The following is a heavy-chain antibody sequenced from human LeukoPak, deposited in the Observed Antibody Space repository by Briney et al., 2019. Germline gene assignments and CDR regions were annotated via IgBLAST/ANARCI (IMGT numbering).Heavy chain of an antibody. CDR2: ISYDGSNK. J-gene: IGHJ4*02. CDR3: ARARIAAAGTTDSIGC. Sequence: GGSLRLSCEASGFTLSSYAMHWVRQAPGKGLEWVAVISYDGSNKYYADSVKGRFTISRDNSKNTLYLQMNSLRAEDTAVYYCARARIAAAGTTDSIGCWGQGTLVTVSS. D-gene: IGHD6-13*01. CDR1: GFTLSSYA. V-gene: IGHV3-30*04.